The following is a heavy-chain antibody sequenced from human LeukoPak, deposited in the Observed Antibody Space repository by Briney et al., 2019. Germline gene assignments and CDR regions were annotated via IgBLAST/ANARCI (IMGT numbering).Heavy chain of an antibody. D-gene: IGHD2-8*02. CDR3: ARGLHCTGGVCYGYNWFDP. J-gene: IGHJ5*02. CDR1: GYTFTSYY. CDR2: INPCGGST. Sequence: ASVKVSCKASGYTFTSYYMHWVRQAGGKGREWVGIINPCGGSTNYAQKFQGRVTMTRDTSTSTVYMELSSLRSEDTAVYYCARGLHCTGGVCYGYNWFDPWGQGTLVTVSS. V-gene: IGHV1-46*01.